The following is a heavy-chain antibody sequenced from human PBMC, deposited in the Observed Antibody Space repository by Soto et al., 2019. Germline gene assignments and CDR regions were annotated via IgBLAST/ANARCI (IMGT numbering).Heavy chain of an antibody. V-gene: IGHV3-23*01. D-gene: IGHD6-19*01. CDR2: FSANSENT. CDR1: GFFFSSYT. J-gene: IGHJ4*02. CDR3: AKARDQQWVRLPFDY. Sequence: EVQLLESGGGLVQPAGSLRLSCVGSGFFFSSYTMTWVRQAPGKGRERVSSFSANSENTYYADSVRGRFTISRDNSKNTLFLQMNSLTAEDAAMYYCAKARDQQWVRLPFDYWGQGILVIVSS.